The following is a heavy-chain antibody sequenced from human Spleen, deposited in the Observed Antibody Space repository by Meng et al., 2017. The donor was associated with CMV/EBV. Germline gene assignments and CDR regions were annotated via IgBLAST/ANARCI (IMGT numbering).Heavy chain of an antibody. CDR3: ARGRSSGIVVVPAANFDY. V-gene: IGHV4-4*07. J-gene: IGHJ4*02. CDR1: GASTGSYY. D-gene: IGHD2-2*01. CDR2: IFTSGST. Sequence: VQCQVSGPGPVEPLHTLPLTRTVSGASTGSYYSSWNRTPGGKGLEWIGRIFTSGSTNYNPYLKSRVTMSVDTSKNQFSLTLSSVTAADTAVYYCARGRSSGIVVVPAANFDYWGQGTLVTVSS.